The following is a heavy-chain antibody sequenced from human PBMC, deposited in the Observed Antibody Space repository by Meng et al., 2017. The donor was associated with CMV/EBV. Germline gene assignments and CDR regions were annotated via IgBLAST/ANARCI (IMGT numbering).Heavy chain of an antibody. V-gene: IGHV1-69*04. CDR2: IIPILGIA. J-gene: IGHJ6*02. D-gene: IGHD3-3*01. CDR3: ARDIITIFGVVKGGMDV. CDR1: GGTFSSYT. Sequence: SVKVSCKASGGTFSSYTISWVRQAPGQGLEWMGRIIPILGIANSAQKFQGRVTITADKSTSTAYMELSSLRSEDTAVYYCARDIITIFGVVKGGMDVWGQGTTVTVSS.